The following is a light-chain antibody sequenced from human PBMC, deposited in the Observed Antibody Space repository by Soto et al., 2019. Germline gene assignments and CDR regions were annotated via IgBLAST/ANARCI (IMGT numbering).Light chain of an antibody. CDR1: QSVSSN. Sequence: EIVMTQSPATLSVSPGERATLSCRASQSVSSNLAWYQRKPGQAPRLLIYGASTRATGIPARFRGSGSGTEFTLTISSLQSEDFAVYYCQQYNNWPLYTFGQGTKLEIK. CDR2: GAS. V-gene: IGKV3-15*01. J-gene: IGKJ2*01. CDR3: QQYNNWPLYT.